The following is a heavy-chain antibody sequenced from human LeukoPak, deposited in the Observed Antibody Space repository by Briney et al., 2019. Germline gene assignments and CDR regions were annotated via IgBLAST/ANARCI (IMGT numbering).Heavy chain of an antibody. CDR1: GFTFSSYG. J-gene: IGHJ4*02. CDR3: ARDGDDGSSYYSDY. Sequence: GGSLRLSCAASGFTFSSYGMHWVRQAPGKGLEWVANINQDGSGKYYVDSVKGRFTISRDNAKNSLYLQMNSLRAEDTAVYYCARDGDDGSSYYSDYWGQGTLVAVSS. CDR2: INQDGSGK. V-gene: IGHV3-7*03. D-gene: IGHD3-22*01.